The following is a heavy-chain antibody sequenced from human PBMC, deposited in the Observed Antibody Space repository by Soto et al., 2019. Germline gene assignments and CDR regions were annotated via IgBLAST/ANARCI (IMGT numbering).Heavy chain of an antibody. D-gene: IGHD4-17*01. J-gene: IGHJ4*02. Sequence: QVQLVESGGGVVQPGRSLRLSCAASGFTFSSYAMHWVRQAPGKGLEWVAVISYDGSNKYYADSVKGRFTISRDNSKNTLYLQMNSLRAEDTAVYYCAKGVTTRGYFDYWGQGTLVTVSS. CDR1: GFTFSSYA. V-gene: IGHV3-30-3*01. CDR2: ISYDGSNK. CDR3: AKGVTTRGYFDY.